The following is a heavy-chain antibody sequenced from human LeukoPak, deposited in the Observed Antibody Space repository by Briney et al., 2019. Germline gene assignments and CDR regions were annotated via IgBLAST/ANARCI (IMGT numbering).Heavy chain of an antibody. CDR1: GFTFRTYA. CDR3: AKGDDILTGYLSYFDY. CDR2: ISGSGDNT. D-gene: IGHD3-9*01. J-gene: IGHJ4*02. V-gene: IGHV3-23*01. Sequence: GGSLRLSCAASGFTFRTYAMNWVRQAPGKGLEWVSGISGSGDNTYYAGSVKGRFTISRDHSKNTLYLQMDSLRAEDTAVYYCAKGDDILTGYLSYFDYWGQGTLVTVSS.